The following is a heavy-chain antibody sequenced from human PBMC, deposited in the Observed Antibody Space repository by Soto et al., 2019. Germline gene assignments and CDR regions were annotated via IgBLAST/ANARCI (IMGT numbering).Heavy chain of an antibody. CDR2: ISPGSRYP. CDR3: VRGGGGGLFDP. D-gene: IGHD2-15*01. V-gene: IGHV3-11*06. CDR1: GFTFGDSY. J-gene: IGHJ5*02. Sequence: GGSVRLSCAGSGFTFGDSYMSWIRQAPGKGLEWLSYISPGSRYPAYADSVKGRFTISRDNAKRSLYLQMMSLTAEDTAIYYCVRGGGGGLFDPWGQGTMVTVSS.